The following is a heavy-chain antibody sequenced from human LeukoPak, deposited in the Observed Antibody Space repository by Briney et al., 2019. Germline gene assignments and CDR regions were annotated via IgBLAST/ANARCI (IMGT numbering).Heavy chain of an antibody. J-gene: IGHJ4*02. V-gene: IGHV3-64D*09. D-gene: IGHD3-10*01. CDR2: ISSNGGST. CDR1: GFTFSSYA. Sequence: PGGSLRLSCSASGFTFSSYAMHWVRQAPGKGLEYVSAISSNGGSTYYADSVKGRFTISRDNSKSTLYLQMSSLRAEDTAVYYCVKDLRYYYGSGSSDYWGQGTLVTVSS. CDR3: VKDLRYYYGSGSSDY.